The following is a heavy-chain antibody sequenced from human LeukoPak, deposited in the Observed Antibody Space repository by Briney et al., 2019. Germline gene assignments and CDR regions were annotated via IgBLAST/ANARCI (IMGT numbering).Heavy chain of an antibody. V-gene: IGHV3-66*01. CDR3: ARTTKDVDTAMVTSFRGYYYGMDV. Sequence: TGGSLRLSCAASGFTVSSNYMSWVRQAPGKGLEWVSVIYSGGSTYYADSVKGRFTISRDNSKNTLYLQMNSLRAEDTAVYYCARTTKDVDTAMVTSFRGYYYGMDVWGQGTTVSVSS. J-gene: IGHJ6*02. CDR1: GFTVSSNY. CDR2: IYSGGST. D-gene: IGHD5-18*01.